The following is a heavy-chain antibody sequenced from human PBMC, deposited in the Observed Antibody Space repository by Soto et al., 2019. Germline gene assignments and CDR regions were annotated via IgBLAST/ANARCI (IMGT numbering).Heavy chain of an antibody. CDR2: IYYSGST. CDR3: ARDRYYDFWNGYSDYGMDV. D-gene: IGHD3-3*01. V-gene: IGHV4-59*01. Sequence: KGLEWIGYIYYSGSTNYNPSLKSRVTISVDTSKKQFSLKLSSVTAADTAVYYCARDRYYDFWNGYSDYGMDVWGQGTTVTGSS. J-gene: IGHJ6*01.